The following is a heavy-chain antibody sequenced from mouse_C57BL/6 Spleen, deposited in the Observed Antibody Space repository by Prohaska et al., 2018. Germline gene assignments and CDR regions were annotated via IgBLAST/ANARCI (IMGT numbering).Heavy chain of an antibody. Sequence: SVKITCTASGYTFTDYNMDWVKQSHGKSLEWIGDINPNNGGTIYNHKFKGKATLTGYKSSCTGYMELRSLTSEDTAVYYCARSHYYGSSLDDWGQGTTLTVSS. J-gene: IGHJ2*01. V-gene: IGHV1-18*01. CDR1: GYTFTDYN. CDR3: ARSHYYGSSLDD. D-gene: IGHD1-1*01. CDR2: INPNNGGT.